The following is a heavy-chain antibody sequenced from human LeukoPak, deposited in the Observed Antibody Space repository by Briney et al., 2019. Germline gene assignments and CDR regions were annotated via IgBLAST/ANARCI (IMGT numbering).Heavy chain of an antibody. CDR2: INPNSGGT. D-gene: IGHD3-10*01. J-gene: IGHJ4*02. CDR3: AREGPHLGSYFDY. CDR1: GYTFTGYY. Sequence: GASVKVSCKASGYTFTGYYMHWVRQAPGQGLEWMGWINPNSGGTNYAQKFQGRVTMTRDTSISTAYMELSRLRSDDTAVYYCAREGPHLGSYFDYWGQGTLVTVSS. V-gene: IGHV1-2*02.